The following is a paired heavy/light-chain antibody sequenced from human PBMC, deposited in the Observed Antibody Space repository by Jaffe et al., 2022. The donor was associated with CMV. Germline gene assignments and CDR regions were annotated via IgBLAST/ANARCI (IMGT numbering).Light chain of an antibody. V-gene: IGLV2-11*01. CDR1: SSDVGGYNY. CDR3: CSYAGSYTSV. Sequence: QSALTQPRSVSGSPGQSVTISCTGTSSDVGGYNYVSWYQHHPGKAPKLIIYDVSKRPSGVPDRFSGSKSDYTASLTISGLQAEDEADYYCCSYAGSYTSVFGTGTKVTVL. J-gene: IGLJ1*01. CDR2: DVS.
Heavy chain of an antibody. CDR3: AKGTHSSSSYFYYAMDV. CDR2: ISWKSATI. Sequence: EVQLVESGGGLVKPGGSLRLSCAASGFTFDDYAMHWVRQAPGKGLEWVSSISWKSATIGYADSVKGRFTISRDNAKNSLYLQMDSLRPEDTALYYCAKGTHSSSSYFYYAMDVWGQGTTVTVSS. J-gene: IGHJ6*02. V-gene: IGHV3-9*01. CDR1: GFTFDDYA. D-gene: IGHD6-6*01.